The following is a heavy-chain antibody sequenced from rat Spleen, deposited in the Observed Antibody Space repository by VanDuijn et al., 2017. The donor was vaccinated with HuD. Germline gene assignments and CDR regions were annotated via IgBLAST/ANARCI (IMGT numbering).Heavy chain of an antibody. Sequence: EVQLVVSGGGVVQSGRSMKLSCAASGFTFSDYYMAWVRQAPKKGLEWVASISYEGSGTYYGDSVKGRFTISRDNPKSTLYLQMNSLRSEDTATYYCARQDGGYSAFDYWGQGVMVTVSS. V-gene: IGHV5-22*01. CDR2: ISYEGSGT. D-gene: IGHD1-11*01. J-gene: IGHJ2*01. CDR1: GFTFSDYY. CDR3: ARQDGGYSAFDY.